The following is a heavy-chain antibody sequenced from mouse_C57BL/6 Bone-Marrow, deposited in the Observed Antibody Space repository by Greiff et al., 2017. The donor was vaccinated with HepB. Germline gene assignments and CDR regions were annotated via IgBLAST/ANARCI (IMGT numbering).Heavy chain of an antibody. Sequence: QVQLQQSGAELARPGASVKMSCKASGYTFTSYTMHWVKQRPGQGLEWIGYINPSSGYTKYNQKFKDKATLTADKSSSTAYMQLSSLTSEDSAVYYCARNMVKGFAYWGQGTVVTVSA. CDR3: ARNMVKGFAY. V-gene: IGHV1-4*01. CDR1: GYTFTSYT. J-gene: IGHJ3*01. CDR2: INPSSGYT. D-gene: IGHD2-2*01.